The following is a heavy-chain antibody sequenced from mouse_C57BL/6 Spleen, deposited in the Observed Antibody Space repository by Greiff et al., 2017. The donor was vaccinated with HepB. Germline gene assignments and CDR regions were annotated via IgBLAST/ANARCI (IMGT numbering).Heavy chain of an antibody. Sequence: VQLQQSGAELVKPGASVKISCKASGYAFSRYWMNWVKQRPGKGLEWIGQIYPGDGDTNYNGKFKGKATLTADKSSSTAYMQLSSLTSEDSAVYFCARYDTTVPLFAYWGQGTLVTVSA. D-gene: IGHD1-1*01. CDR2: IYPGDGDT. CDR1: GYAFSRYW. J-gene: IGHJ3*01. CDR3: ARYDTTVPLFAY. V-gene: IGHV1-80*01.